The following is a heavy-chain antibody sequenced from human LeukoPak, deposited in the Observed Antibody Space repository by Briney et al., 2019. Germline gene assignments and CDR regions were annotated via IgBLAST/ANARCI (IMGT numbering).Heavy chain of an antibody. D-gene: IGHD5-18*01. CDR1: GFTFSSYG. CDR3: GRDTVGYGGAFDI. CDR2: IWYDGSNK. Sequence: GGSLRLSCAASGFTFSSYGMHWVRQAPGKGLEWVAVIWYDGSNKFYADSVKGRSTISRDNSKNTLYLQVNSPRPEDTAVYYCGRDTVGYGGAFDIWGQGTMVTVSS. J-gene: IGHJ3*02. V-gene: IGHV3-33*01.